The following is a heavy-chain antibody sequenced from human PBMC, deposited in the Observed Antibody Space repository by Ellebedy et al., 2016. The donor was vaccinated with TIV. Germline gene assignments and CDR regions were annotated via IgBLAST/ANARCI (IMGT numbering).Heavy chain of an antibody. CDR2: IKYDGSAT. CDR1: GFTFSSYW. V-gene: IGHV3-74*03. CDR3: VRDRATYYDGTGPKFNY. Sequence: GESLKISCAASGFTFSSYWMEWVRQAPGKGLVWVSTIKYDGSATKYADSVKGRFTISRDNAKNTLHLQMNDLRTEDTAVYYCVRDRATYYDGTGPKFNYWGQGTPVTVSS. D-gene: IGHD3-22*01. J-gene: IGHJ4*02.